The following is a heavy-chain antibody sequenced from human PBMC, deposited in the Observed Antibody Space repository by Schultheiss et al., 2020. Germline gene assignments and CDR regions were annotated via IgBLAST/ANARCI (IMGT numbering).Heavy chain of an antibody. J-gene: IGHJ5*02. Sequence: SETLSLTCAVYGGSFSGYYWSWIRQPPGKGLEWIGEINHSGSTNYNPSLKSRVTISVDTSKNQFSLKLSSVTAADTAVYYCARDGWGSSSSGGNWFDPWGQGTLVTVSS. CDR3: ARDGWGSSSSGGNWFDP. V-gene: IGHV4-34*01. D-gene: IGHD6-6*01. CDR2: INHSGST. CDR1: GGSFSGYY.